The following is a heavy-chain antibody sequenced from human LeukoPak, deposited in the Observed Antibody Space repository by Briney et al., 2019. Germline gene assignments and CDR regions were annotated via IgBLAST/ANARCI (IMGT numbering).Heavy chain of an antibody. CDR3: ARGRPHGNDY. Sequence: GGSLRLSCAASGFTFSSYWMNWVRQAPGKGLVWVSRIASDGSSTTYADSVKGRFSISRDNAKNTLYLQMNNLRVEDTAVYYCARGRPHGNDYWGQGTLVTVSS. D-gene: IGHD4-23*01. CDR2: IASDGSST. J-gene: IGHJ4*02. V-gene: IGHV3-74*01. CDR1: GFTFSSYW.